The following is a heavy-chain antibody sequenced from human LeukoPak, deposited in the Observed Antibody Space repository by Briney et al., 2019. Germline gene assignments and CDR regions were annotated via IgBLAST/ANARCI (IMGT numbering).Heavy chain of an antibody. Sequence: SVKVSCKASGGTFSSYAISWVRQAPGQGLEWMGGIIPIFGTANYAQKFQGRVTITADESTSTAYMELSSLRSEDTAVYYCARLLPITNYYYYGMDVWGQGTTVTVSS. CDR2: IIPIFGTA. D-gene: IGHD1-20*01. CDR1: GGTFSSYA. CDR3: ARLLPITNYYYYGMDV. V-gene: IGHV1-69*13. J-gene: IGHJ6*02.